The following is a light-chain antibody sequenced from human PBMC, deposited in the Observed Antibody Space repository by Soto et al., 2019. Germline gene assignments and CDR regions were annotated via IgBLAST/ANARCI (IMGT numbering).Light chain of an antibody. J-gene: IGKJ1*01. CDR3: VQGTHWPWT. CDR2: QVS. CDR1: QGLGYSDGNTF. Sequence: DVVMTQSPLSLPVTLGQPASISCRSSQGLGYSDGNTFLNLFQERPGQSPRRLIYQVSKRDAGVPDTISGSGASTDVTLKISRVEAEDVGVYYCVQGTHWPWTFGQAIKVEIK. V-gene: IGKV2-30*01.